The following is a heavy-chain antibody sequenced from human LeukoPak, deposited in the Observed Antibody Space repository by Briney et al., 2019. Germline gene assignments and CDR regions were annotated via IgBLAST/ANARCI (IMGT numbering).Heavy chain of an antibody. V-gene: IGHV3-23*01. Sequence: GGSLRLSCAASGFIFSTYGMTWFRQAPGRGLEWVSGISGSGLNTYYADSVKGRFTGSRDNSKNMLYLQMNSLRAEDTAVYYCARAGAAAAVYYWFDPWGQGTLVTGSS. CDR3: ARAGAAAAVYYWFDP. CDR2: ISGSGLNT. CDR1: GFIFSTYG. D-gene: IGHD6-25*01. J-gene: IGHJ5*02.